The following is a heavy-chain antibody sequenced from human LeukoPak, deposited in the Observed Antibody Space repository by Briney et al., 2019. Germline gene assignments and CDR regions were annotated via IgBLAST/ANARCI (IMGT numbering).Heavy chain of an antibody. Sequence: GGSLRPSCAASGFTFSSYGMHWVRQAPGKGLEWVAVISYDGSNKYYADSVKGRFTISRDNSKNTLYLQMNSLRAEDTAVYYCARDLGDYLLDYWGQGTLVTVSS. CDR1: GFTFSSYG. CDR3: ARDLGDYLLDY. J-gene: IGHJ4*02. D-gene: IGHD4-17*01. CDR2: ISYDGSNK. V-gene: IGHV3-30*03.